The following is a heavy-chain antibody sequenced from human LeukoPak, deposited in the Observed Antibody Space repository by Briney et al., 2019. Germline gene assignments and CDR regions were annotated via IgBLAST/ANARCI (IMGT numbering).Heavy chain of an antibody. V-gene: IGHV4-34*01. CDR2: INHSGST. D-gene: IGHD5-18*01. CDR1: GGSFSGYY. CDR3: ARYSYGPDYFDY. J-gene: IGHJ4*02. Sequence: SETLSLTCAVYGGSFSGYYWSWIRQPPGKGLEWIGEINHSGSTNYNPSLKSRVTISVDTSKNQFSLKLSSVTAADTAVYYCARYSYGPDYFDYWGQGTLVTVSS.